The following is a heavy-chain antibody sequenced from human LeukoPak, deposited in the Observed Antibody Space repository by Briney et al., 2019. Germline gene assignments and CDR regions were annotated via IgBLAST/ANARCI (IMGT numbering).Heavy chain of an antibody. J-gene: IGHJ5*02. CDR3: ARHSNWNGGVDWFDP. D-gene: IGHD1-20*01. CDR1: GGSIRSFY. CDR2: IHYSGSP. V-gene: IGHV4-59*08. Sequence: PSETLSLTCTVSGGSIRSFYWSWIRQPPGKGLEWIAYIHYSGSPNYNPSLKSRVTISIDTSKNQFSLKLNSVTAADTAVYYCARHSNWNGGVDWFDPWGQGTQVTVSS.